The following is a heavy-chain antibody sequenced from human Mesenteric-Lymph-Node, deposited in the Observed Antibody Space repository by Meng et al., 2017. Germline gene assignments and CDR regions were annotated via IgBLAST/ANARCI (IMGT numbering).Heavy chain of an antibody. Sequence: EVQLVESGGGLVQPGGSLRLYCAASGFTVSSNYMSWVRQAPGKGLEWGSVIYSGGSTYYADSVKGRFTISRDNSKNTLYLQMNSLRVEDTAVYYCARAEWNYATYWGQGTLVTVSS. CDR2: IYSGGST. CDR3: ARAEWNYATY. V-gene: IGHV3-66*01. CDR1: GFTVSSNY. J-gene: IGHJ4*02. D-gene: IGHD1-7*01.